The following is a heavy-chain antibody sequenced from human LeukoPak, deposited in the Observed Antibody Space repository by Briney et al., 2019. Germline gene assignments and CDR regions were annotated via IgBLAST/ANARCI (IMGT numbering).Heavy chain of an antibody. D-gene: IGHD3-3*01. V-gene: IGHV3-21*01. CDR3: ARDNFWSGYSDY. CDR2: ISSSSSYI. Sequence: KPGGSLRLSCAASGFTFSSYSMNWVRQAPGKGLEWVSSISSSSSYIYYADSVKGRFTISRDNAKNSLYLQMNSLRAEDTAVYYCARDNFWSGYSDYWGQGTLVTVSS. CDR1: GFTFSSYS. J-gene: IGHJ4*02.